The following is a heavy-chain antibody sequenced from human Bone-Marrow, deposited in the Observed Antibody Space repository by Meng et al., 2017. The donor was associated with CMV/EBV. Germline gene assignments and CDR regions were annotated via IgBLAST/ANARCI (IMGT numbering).Heavy chain of an antibody. CDR3: AKGRELRNFDI. CDR2: IYSGGSST. V-gene: IGHV3-23*03. Sequence: GGSLRLSCAASGFTFSSYAMSWVRQAPGKGLEWVSVIYSGGSSTYYADSVKGRFTISRDNSKNTLYLQMNSLRAEDTAVYYCAKGRELRNFDIWGRGTLVTVSS. CDR1: GFTFSSYA. J-gene: IGHJ2*01. D-gene: IGHD1-26*01.